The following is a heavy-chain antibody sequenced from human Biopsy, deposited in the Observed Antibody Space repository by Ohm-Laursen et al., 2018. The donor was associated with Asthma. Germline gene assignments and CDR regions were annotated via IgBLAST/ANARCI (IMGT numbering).Heavy chain of an antibody. CDR2: ISYDGSNK. CDR1: GFTFSSYA. J-gene: IGHJ4*02. D-gene: IGHD6-19*01. Sequence: SSLRLSCAASGFTFSSYAMHWVRQAPGKGLEWVAVISYDGSNKYYADSVEGRFTISRDNSKNTLYLQMNSLRAEDTAVYYCAREGIAVAHFDYWGQGTLVTVSS. CDR3: AREGIAVAHFDY. V-gene: IGHV3-30-3*01.